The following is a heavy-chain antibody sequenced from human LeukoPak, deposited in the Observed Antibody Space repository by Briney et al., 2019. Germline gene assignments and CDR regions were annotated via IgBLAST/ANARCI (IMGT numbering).Heavy chain of an antibody. D-gene: IGHD3-10*01. V-gene: IGHV4-39*07. Sequence: PSETLSLTCTVSGGSISSSSYYWGWIRQPPGKGLEWIGSIYYSGSTYYNPSLKSRVTISVDTSKNQFSLKLSSVTAADTAMYYCARNYGSGSYYNPLNWFDPWGQGTLVTVSS. CDR3: ARNYGSGSYYNPLNWFDP. CDR1: GGSISSSSYY. J-gene: IGHJ5*02. CDR2: IYYSGST.